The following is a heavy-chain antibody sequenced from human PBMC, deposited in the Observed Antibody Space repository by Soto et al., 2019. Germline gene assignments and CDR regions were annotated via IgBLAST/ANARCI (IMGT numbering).Heavy chain of an antibody. CDR1: GYPFTTYW. V-gene: IGHV5-51*01. CDR2: VSPADSDT. J-gene: IGHJ4*02. CDR3: ATTYNSGNHFEY. Sequence: GESLKISCKTSGYPFTTYWIGWVRQMPGKGLEWMGIVSPADSDTRYSPSFQAQVTISVDKSISTAYLQWSSLKAADIAMYYCATTYNSGNHFEYWGQGTLVTVSS. D-gene: IGHD5-18*01.